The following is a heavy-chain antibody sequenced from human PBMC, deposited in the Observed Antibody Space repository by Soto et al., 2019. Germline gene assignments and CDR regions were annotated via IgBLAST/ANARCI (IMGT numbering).Heavy chain of an antibody. Sequence: PGGSLRLSCAASGFTFSSYAMSWVRRAPGKGLEWVSGISGSGRITKYADSVKGRFIISRDNFKNTLFLQMNSLRAEDTAVYYCARVLYDYIWGSYPSRRLTNYYYYMDVWGKGTTVTVSS. CDR2: ISGSGRIT. CDR3: ARVLYDYIWGSYPSRRLTNYYYYMDV. D-gene: IGHD3-16*02. V-gene: IGHV3-23*01. CDR1: GFTFSSYA. J-gene: IGHJ6*03.